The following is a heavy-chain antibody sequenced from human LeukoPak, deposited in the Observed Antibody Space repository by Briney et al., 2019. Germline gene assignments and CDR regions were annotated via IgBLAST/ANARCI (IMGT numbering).Heavy chain of an antibody. CDR1: GYTLTRYD. J-gene: IGHJ4*02. Sequence: GASVTVSCKASGYTLTRYDINWVRQATGQGLEWMGWMNPNSGNTGYAQKFQGRVTMTRNTSISTAYMELSSLRSEDTAVYYCARGRQQLVRDYWGQGTLVTVSS. V-gene: IGHV1-8*01. CDR3: ARGRQQLVRDY. D-gene: IGHD6-13*01. CDR2: MNPNSGNT.